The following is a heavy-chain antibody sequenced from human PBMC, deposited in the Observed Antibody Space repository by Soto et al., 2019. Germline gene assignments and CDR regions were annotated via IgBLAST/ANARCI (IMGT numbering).Heavy chain of an antibody. CDR2: VSSSSSYI. CDR3: AGGGDSSGSWPRY. J-gene: IGHJ4*02. Sequence: PGGSLRLSCAASGFIFSSYSMNWVRQAPGKGLEWVSSVSSSSSYIYYADSLKGRFTISRDNAKNSLYLQMNSLRVEDTAVYYCAGGGDSSGSWPRYWGQGTLVTVSS. CDR1: GFIFSSYS. D-gene: IGHD3-22*01. V-gene: IGHV3-21*01.